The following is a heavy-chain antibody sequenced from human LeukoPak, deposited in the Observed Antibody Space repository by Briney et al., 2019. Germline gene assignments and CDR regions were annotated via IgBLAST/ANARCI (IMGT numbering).Heavy chain of an antibody. CDR3: ALTTVTTGEFDY. V-gene: IGHV4-38-2*01. Sequence: PSETLSLTCAVSGYSISSGYYWGWIRQPPGKGLEWIGSIYHSGSTYYNPSLKSRITISVDTSKNQFSLKLSSVTAADTAVYYCALTTVTTGEFDYWGQGTLVTVS. CDR2: IYHSGST. D-gene: IGHD4-17*01. CDR1: GYSISSGYY. J-gene: IGHJ4*02.